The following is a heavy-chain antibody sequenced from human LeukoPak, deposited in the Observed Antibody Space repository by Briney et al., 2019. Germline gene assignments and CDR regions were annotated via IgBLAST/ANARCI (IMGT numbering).Heavy chain of an antibody. V-gene: IGHV3-7*01. D-gene: IGHD2-15*01. CDR1: GFTYSSYR. CDR2: IKQGGSEK. J-gene: IGHJ6*02. Sequence: GGSLRLSCAASGFTYSSYRMSWVPQAPGKGLEGVANIKQGGSEKYYVDSVKGRFTISRDNAKNSLYQQMNSLRAEDTAVYYCARSPFVVVVASTPVNYYYGMDVWGQGTTVTVSS. CDR3: ARSPFVVVVASTPVNYYYGMDV.